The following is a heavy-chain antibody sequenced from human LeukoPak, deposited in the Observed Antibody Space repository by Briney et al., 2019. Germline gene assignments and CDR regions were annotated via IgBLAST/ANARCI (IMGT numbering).Heavy chain of an antibody. CDR3: ARDSTGDYYYYYYGMDV. CDR2: IWSDGSNK. J-gene: IGHJ6*02. CDR1: GFTFSNYV. V-gene: IGHV3-33*01. D-gene: IGHD7-27*01. Sequence: PGGSLRLSCAASGFTFSNYVMHWVRQAPGKGLEWVALIWSDGSNKYYADSVKGGFTISRDNSKNTLYLQMNSLRAEDTAVYYCARDSTGDYYYYYYGMDVWGQGTTVTVSS.